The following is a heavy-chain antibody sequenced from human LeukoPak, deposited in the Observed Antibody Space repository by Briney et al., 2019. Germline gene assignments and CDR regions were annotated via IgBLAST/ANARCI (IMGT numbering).Heavy chain of an antibody. Sequence: GGSLRLSCAASGFTFSSYAMSWVRRAPGKGLEWVSAISGSGGSTYYADSVKGRLTISRDNSKNILYLQMNSLRGDDTAVYFCARDGQGGSPYAQDYWGQGTLVTVSS. D-gene: IGHD3-16*01. V-gene: IGHV3-23*01. CDR2: ISGSGGST. CDR3: ARDGQGGSPYAQDY. J-gene: IGHJ4*02. CDR1: GFTFSSYA.